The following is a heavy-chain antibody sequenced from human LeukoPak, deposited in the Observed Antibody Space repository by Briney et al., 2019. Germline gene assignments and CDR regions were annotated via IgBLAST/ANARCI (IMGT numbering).Heavy chain of an antibody. V-gene: IGHV3-23*01. J-gene: IGHJ3*02. Sequence: GGSLRLSCAVSGFTFSSYGMSWVRQAPGKGPEWVSAISGSGGSTYYADSVKGRFTISRDNSKNTLYLQMNSLRAEDTAVYYCAKGIVGVKDAFDIWGQGTMVTVSS. CDR2: ISGSGGST. CDR1: GFTFSSYG. CDR3: AKGIVGVKDAFDI. D-gene: IGHD1-26*01.